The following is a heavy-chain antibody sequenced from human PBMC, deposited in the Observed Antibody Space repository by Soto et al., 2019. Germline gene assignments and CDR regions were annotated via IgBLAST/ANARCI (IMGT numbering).Heavy chain of an antibody. CDR3: AKDRHLGELSLFEIGEY. CDR1: GFTFSSYA. V-gene: IGHV3-23*01. CDR2: ISGSGGST. Sequence: EVQLLESGGGLVQPGGSLRLSCAASGFTFSSYAMSWVRQAPGKGLEWVSAISGSGGSTYYADSVKGRFTISRDNSKNTLYLQMNSLRAEDTAVYYCAKDRHLGELSLFEIGEYWGQGTLVTVSS. J-gene: IGHJ4*02. D-gene: IGHD3-16*02.